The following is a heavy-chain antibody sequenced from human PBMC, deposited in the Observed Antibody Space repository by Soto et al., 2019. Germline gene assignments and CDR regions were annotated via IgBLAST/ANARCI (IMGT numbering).Heavy chain of an antibody. Sequence: VQLVESGGGVVQPGRSLRLSCAASGFTFSSYGMHWVRQAPGKGLEWISYISSGGRDKYYADSVKGRFTISRDNARNSLYLQLNSLRAEDTAVYYCARDRDTYGFFDLWGRGTLVTVSS. D-gene: IGHD5-18*01. CDR2: ISSGGRDK. CDR3: ARDRDTYGFFDL. J-gene: IGHJ2*01. CDR1: GFTFSSYG. V-gene: IGHV3-21*05.